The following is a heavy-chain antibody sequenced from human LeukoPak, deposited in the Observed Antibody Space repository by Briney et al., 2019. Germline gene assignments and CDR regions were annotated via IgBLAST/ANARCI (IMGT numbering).Heavy chain of an antibody. Sequence: SVKVSSKACGGTFSSYAISWVRQAPGQGLEWMGGIIPIFGTANNAQKFQGRVMITADESTSTAYMELSSLRSEDTAVYYCARVTRGSSSALDYFDYWGQGTLVTISS. D-gene: IGHD6-6*01. J-gene: IGHJ4*02. V-gene: IGHV1-69*13. CDR2: IIPIFGTA. CDR1: GGTFSSYA. CDR3: ARVTRGSSSALDYFDY.